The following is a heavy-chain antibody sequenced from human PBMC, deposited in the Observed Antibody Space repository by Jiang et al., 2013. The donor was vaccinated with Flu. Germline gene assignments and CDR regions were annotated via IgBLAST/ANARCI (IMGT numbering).Heavy chain of an antibody. CDR3: ARDPPDFWSGQIPNYFDY. J-gene: IGHJ4*02. V-gene: IGHV1-2*04. Sequence: GAEVKKPGSSVKVSCKASGYTFTGYYMHWVRQAPGQGLEWMGWINPNSGGTNYAQKFQGWVTMTRDTSISTAYMELSSLRSDDTAVYYCARDPPDFWSGQIPNYFDYWGQGTLVTVSS. CDR1: GYTFTGYY. D-gene: IGHD3-3*01. CDR2: INPNSGGT.